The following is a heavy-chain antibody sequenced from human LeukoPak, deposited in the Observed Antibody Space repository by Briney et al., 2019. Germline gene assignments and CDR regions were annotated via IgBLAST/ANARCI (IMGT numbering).Heavy chain of an antibody. CDR3: ARALSIDDDFWSGYNDY. J-gene: IGHJ4*02. Sequence: GRSLRLSCAASGFTFSSYSMNWVRQAPGKGLEWVSSISSSSSYIYYADSVKGRFTISRDNAKNSLYLQMNSLRAEDTAVYYCARALSIDDDFWSGYNDYWGQGTLVTVSS. CDR1: GFTFSSYS. CDR2: ISSSSSYI. D-gene: IGHD3-3*01. V-gene: IGHV3-21*01.